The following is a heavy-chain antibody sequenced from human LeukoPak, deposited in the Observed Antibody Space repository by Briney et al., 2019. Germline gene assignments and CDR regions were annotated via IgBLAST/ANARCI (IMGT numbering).Heavy chain of an antibody. CDR2: FDPEDGET. Sequence: ASVKVSCKVSGYTLTELSMHWVRQAPGKGLEWMGGFDPEDGETIYAQKFQGRVTMTEDTSTDTAYMELSSLRSEDTAVYYCATDIMTTVEGVLDYWGQGTLVTVSS. CDR1: GYTLTELS. CDR3: ATDIMTTVEGVLDY. J-gene: IGHJ4*02. V-gene: IGHV1-24*01. D-gene: IGHD4-23*01.